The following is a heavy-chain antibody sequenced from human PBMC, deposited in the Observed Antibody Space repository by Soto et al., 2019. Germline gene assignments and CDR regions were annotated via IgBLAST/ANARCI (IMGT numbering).Heavy chain of an antibody. Sequence: QVQLVESGGGVVQPGRSLRLSCAASGFTFSSYGMHWVRQAPGKGLEWVAVIWYDGSNKYYADSVKGRFTISRDNSKNTLYLQMNSLRAEDTAVYYCARDQGVVVTATGYFDYWGQGTLVTVSS. CDR2: IWYDGSNK. CDR1: GFTFSSYG. V-gene: IGHV3-33*01. D-gene: IGHD2-21*02. CDR3: ARDQGVVVTATGYFDY. J-gene: IGHJ4*02.